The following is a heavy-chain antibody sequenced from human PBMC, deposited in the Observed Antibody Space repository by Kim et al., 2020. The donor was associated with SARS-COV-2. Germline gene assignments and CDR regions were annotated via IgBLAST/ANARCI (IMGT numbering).Heavy chain of an antibody. Sequence: GGSLRLSCTASGFTFSSFGMHWVRQAPGKGLEWVAVISYDGSDKYYPDSVKGRFVISRDDSKNTLYLQMNSLRAEDTAVYYCAKDLGSYYFDYWGQGTLVTVSS. CDR2: ISYDGSDK. CDR1: GFTFSSFG. CDR3: AKDLGSYYFDY. J-gene: IGHJ4*02. V-gene: IGHV3-30*18. D-gene: IGHD5-18*01.